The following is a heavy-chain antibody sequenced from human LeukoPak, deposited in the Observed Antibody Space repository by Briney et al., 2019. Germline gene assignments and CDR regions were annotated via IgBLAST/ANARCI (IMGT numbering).Heavy chain of an antibody. CDR1: GYSFTTYW. D-gene: IGHD3-10*01. V-gene: IGHV5-51*01. J-gene: IGHJ4*02. Sequence: GESLKISCKGSGYSFTTYWIGWVRQMPGKGLEWMGIMYPGDSDARYSPSFQGQVTISADKSISTAYLQWRSLKASDTAMYYCARVYGSGSYYSHFEYWGQGTLVTVSS. CDR2: MYPGDSDA. CDR3: ARVYGSGSYYSHFEY.